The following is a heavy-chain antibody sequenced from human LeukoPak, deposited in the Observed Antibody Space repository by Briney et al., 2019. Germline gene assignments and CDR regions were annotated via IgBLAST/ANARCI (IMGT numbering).Heavy chain of an antibody. CDR1: GGSISSYY. Sequence: PSETLSLTCTVSGGSISSYYWSWIRQPPGKGLEWIGYIYYSGSTSYNPSLKSRVTISVDTSKNQFSLKLSSVTAADTAVYYCARGGSSSLHWFDPWGQGTLVTVSS. J-gene: IGHJ5*02. D-gene: IGHD6-13*01. CDR2: IYYSGST. V-gene: IGHV4-59*01. CDR3: ARGGSSSLHWFDP.